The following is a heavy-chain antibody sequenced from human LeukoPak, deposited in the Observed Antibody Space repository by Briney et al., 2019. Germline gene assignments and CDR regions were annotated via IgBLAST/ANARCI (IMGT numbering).Heavy chain of an antibody. Sequence: PGGSLRLSCAASGFTFSSYAMSWLRQAPGKGLEWVSAISGSGTTTHHADSVKGRFTISRDNSKNTLYLQMNSLRAEDTAVYYCAKEHAWFGELSYFDYWGQGTLVTVSS. D-gene: IGHD3-10*01. V-gene: IGHV3-23*01. CDR1: GFTFSSYA. CDR3: AKEHAWFGELSYFDY. CDR2: ISGSGTTT. J-gene: IGHJ4*02.